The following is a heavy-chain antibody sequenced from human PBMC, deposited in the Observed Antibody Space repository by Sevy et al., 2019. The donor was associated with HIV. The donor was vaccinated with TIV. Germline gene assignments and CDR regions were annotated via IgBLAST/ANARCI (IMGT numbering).Heavy chain of an antibody. J-gene: IGHJ4*02. Sequence: GGSLRLSCAASGFSVSSHAMHWVRQAPGKGLEWVALISYDGSSKYYSDSVKGRLTISRDNSKNTLYLPMNSLRPEDTALYYCSRDAGYSVGWYPSDYWGQGTLVTVSS. V-gene: IGHV3-30-3*01. CDR3: SRDAGYSVGWYPSDY. D-gene: IGHD2-15*01. CDR1: GFSVSSHA. CDR2: ISYDGSSK.